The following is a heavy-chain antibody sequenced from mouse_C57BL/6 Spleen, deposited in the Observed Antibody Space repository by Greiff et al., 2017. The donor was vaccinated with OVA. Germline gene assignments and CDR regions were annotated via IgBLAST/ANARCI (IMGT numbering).Heavy chain of an antibody. V-gene: IGHV1-55*01. Sequence: VQLQQPGAELVKPGASVKMSCKASGYTFTSYWITWVKQRPGQGLEWIGDIYPGSGSTNYNEKFKSKATLTVDTSSSTAYMQLSSLTSEDSAVYYCAREGRLRRDAMDYWGQGTSVTVSS. CDR3: AREGRLRRDAMDY. D-gene: IGHD2-4*01. J-gene: IGHJ4*01. CDR1: GYTFTSYW. CDR2: IYPGSGST.